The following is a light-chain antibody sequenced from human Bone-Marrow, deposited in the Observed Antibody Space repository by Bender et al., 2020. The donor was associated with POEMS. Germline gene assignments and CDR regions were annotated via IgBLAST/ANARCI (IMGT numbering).Light chain of an antibody. J-gene: IGLJ3*02. CDR3: SLYTSARHVWE. Sequence: QSVLTQPASVSGSPGQSITVSCTETSTDLGGYHYVSWYQQFPGKVPKLIIYDVSNRPSGVSNRFSGSRSGNTASLTISGLRPEDAAVYYCSLYTSARHVWEFGGGTKVTVL. V-gene: IGLV2-14*03. CDR1: STDLGGYHY. CDR2: DVS.